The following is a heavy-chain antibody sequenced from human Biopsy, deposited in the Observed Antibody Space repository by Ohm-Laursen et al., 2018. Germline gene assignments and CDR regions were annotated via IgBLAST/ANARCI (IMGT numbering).Heavy chain of an antibody. CDR3: THHYDASDDVFDI. J-gene: IGHJ3*02. CDR2: ISSSGDNT. V-gene: IGHV3-23*01. CDR1: GFTFNIYA. Sequence: SLRLSCTASGFTFNIYAMAWVRQAPEKGLEWVSSISSSGDNTYYSDSVKGRFTISRDNSRNTVYLQMDSLKTEDTAVYYCTHHYDASDDVFDIWGQGTVVTVSS. D-gene: IGHD3-22*01.